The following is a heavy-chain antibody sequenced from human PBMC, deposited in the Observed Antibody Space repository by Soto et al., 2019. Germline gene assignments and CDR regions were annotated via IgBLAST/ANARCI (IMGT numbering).Heavy chain of an antibody. Sequence: PGGSLRLSCADSGFSFNNAWMNWVRQAPGKGLEWVGRIKRKIDGGTTDYAAPVKGRFTISRDDSKNTLYLQMNSLKSEDTAVYYCATHHSGSYYFDYWGQGTLVTGSS. CDR1: GFSFNNAW. CDR3: ATHHSGSYYFDY. J-gene: IGHJ4*02. V-gene: IGHV3-15*07. D-gene: IGHD1-26*01. CDR2: IKRKIDGGTT.